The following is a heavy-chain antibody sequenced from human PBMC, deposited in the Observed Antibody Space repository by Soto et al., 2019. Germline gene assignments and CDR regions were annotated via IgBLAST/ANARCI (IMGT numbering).Heavy chain of an antibody. Sequence: SETLSLTCTVSGGSIGSYHWSWVRQPPGKGLEWIASVYYTGITNYNPSLGSRVTISIDAPENQISLKLTSVTAADTAFYYCARDTVLTGMFDFWGQGTLVTVSS. CDR3: ARDTVLTGMFDF. CDR1: GGSIGSYH. J-gene: IGHJ4*02. CDR2: VYYTGIT. V-gene: IGHV4-59*01. D-gene: IGHD4-17*01.